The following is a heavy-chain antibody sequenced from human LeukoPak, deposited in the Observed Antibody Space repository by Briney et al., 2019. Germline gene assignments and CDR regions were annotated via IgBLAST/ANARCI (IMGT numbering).Heavy chain of an antibody. Sequence: SVKVSCKASGGTFSSYAISWVRQAPGQGLEWMGGIIPIFGTANYAQKFQGRVTITADKSTSTAYMELSSLRSEDTAVYYCASNLITMVRGAKRTYAFDIWGQGTMVTVSS. CDR2: IIPIFGTA. V-gene: IGHV1-69*06. CDR3: ASNLITMVRGAKRTYAFDI. CDR1: GGTFSSYA. D-gene: IGHD3-10*01. J-gene: IGHJ3*02.